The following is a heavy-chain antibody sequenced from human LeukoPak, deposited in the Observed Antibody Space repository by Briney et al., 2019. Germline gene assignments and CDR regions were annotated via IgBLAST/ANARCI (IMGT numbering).Heavy chain of an antibody. V-gene: IGHV3-30*18. CDR1: GFTFSSYG. J-gene: IGHJ4*02. D-gene: IGHD2-2*01. CDR3: AKEGIVVVPAAMPDY. Sequence: GRSLRLSCAASGFTFSSYGMHWVRQAPGKGLEWVAVISYDGSNKYYADSVKGRFTISRDNSKNTLYLQMNSLRAEDTAVYYCAKEGIVVVPAAMPDYWGQGTLVTVSS. CDR2: ISYDGSNK.